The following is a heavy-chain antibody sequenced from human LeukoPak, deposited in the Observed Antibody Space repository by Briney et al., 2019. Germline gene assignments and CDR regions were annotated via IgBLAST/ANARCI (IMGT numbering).Heavy chain of an antibody. CDR3: ARGRYCSSANCYDWFDP. J-gene: IGHJ5*02. CDR1: DGSFRGYH. V-gene: IGHV4-34*01. CDR2: ITYGGTT. Sequence: SETLSLTCVVSDGSFRGYHWNWIRQPPGKGLEWIGEITYGGTTNYNPSLRSRVTMSVDTSKKQFSLKLTSVTAADTAAYYCARGRYCSSANCYDWFDPWGQGTLVSVSS. D-gene: IGHD2-2*01.